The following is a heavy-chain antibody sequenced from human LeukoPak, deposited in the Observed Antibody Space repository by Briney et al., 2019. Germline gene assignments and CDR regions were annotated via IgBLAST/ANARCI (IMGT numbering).Heavy chain of an antibody. V-gene: IGHV3-21*01. Sequence: GGSLRLSCAASGFTFSSYSMNWVRQAPGKGLEWVSSISSSSSYIYYADSVKGQFTISRDNAKNSLYLQMNSLRAEDTAVYYCARGQPIAARFWDLKYYFDYWGQGTLVTVSS. D-gene: IGHD6-6*01. CDR2: ISSSSSYI. CDR1: GFTFSSYS. CDR3: ARGQPIAARFWDLKYYFDY. J-gene: IGHJ4*02.